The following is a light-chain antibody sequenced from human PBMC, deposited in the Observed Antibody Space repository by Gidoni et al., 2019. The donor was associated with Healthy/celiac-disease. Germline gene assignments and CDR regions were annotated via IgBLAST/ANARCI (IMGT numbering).Light chain of an antibody. V-gene: IGKV1-39*01. J-gene: IGKJ2*01. CDR2: AAS. Sequence: EIQLTQSPYPLSASVGDRVTITCRASQSISSYLNWYQQKPGKDPKRLIYAASSLQSGVPSRFSGSGSGTDFTLTISSLQPEDFATYYCQQSYSTPRTFGQGTKLEIK. CDR3: QQSYSTPRT. CDR1: QSISSY.